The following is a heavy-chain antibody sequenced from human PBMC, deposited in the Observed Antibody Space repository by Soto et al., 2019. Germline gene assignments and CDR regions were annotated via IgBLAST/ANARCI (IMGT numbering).Heavy chain of an antibody. CDR1: GGTFSSYA. CDR2: INPSDGNR. V-gene: IGHV1-18*01. Sequence: GASVKVSCKASGGTFSSYAINCVRQAPGQGLEWMGWINPSDGNRNFAQKFEDRVTMTTATSTNTVFLELRSLKSDDTAIYYCARDRLRGYDSSGFYSWGQGTMVTVSS. J-gene: IGHJ4*02. D-gene: IGHD3-22*01. CDR3: ARDRLRGYDSSGFYS.